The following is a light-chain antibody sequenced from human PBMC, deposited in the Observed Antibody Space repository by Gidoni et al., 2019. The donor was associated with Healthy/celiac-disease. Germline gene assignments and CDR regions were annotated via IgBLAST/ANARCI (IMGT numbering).Light chain of an antibody. V-gene: IGLV1-40*01. CDR3: QSYDSSLSGSV. CDR2: GNS. CDR1: ISNIGAGYD. Sequence: QSVLTQPPSGSGAPGQRVTISCTGSISNIGAGYDVHWYQQLPGTAPKLLIYGNSNRPSGVPDRFSGSKSGTSASLAITGLQAEDEADYYCQSYDSSLSGSVFGGGTKLTVL. J-gene: IGLJ3*02.